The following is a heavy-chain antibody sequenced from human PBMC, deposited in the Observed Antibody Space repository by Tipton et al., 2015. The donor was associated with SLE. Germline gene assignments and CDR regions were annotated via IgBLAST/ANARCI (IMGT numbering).Heavy chain of an antibody. D-gene: IGHD3-16*02. CDR1: GYTFTDYY. V-gene: IGHV1-18*04. CDR3: AREEVASRYTYFDF. Sequence: QVQLVQSGAEAKTPGASVKVSCRASGYTFTDYYMNWVRQAPGQGLEWMGWISAYNGNTNYAQKLQGRVTMTTDTSTSTAYMELRSLRSDDTAVYYCAREEVASRYTYFDFWGQGTLVTVSS. CDR2: ISAYNGNT. J-gene: IGHJ4*02.